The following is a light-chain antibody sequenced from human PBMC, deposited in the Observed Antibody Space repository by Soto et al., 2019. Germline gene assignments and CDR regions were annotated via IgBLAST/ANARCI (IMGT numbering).Light chain of an antibody. CDR1: QVIGIY. J-gene: IGKJ2*01. CDR2: GAP. V-gene: IGKV1-39*01. Sequence: DIQMIQSPSSLSASVGDRVTITCRASQVIGIYLNWYPHKPETAPKLLVYGAPTLQSGVPSRISGSGACTDLTLTISTLQPEDFATYYCQHSYGVPPYTFGQGTRVEIK. CDR3: QHSYGVPPYT.